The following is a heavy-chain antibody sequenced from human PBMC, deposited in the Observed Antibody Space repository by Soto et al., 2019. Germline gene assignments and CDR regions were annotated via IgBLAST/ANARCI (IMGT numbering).Heavy chain of an antibody. CDR2: FDPEDGET. J-gene: IGHJ2*01. V-gene: IGHV1-24*01. CDR1: GYTFTTYY. CDR3: ATDHYGSGNYWYFDL. Sequence: GASVKVSCKASGYTFTTYYMHWVRQAPGKGLEWMGGFDPEDGETIYAQKFQGRVTMTEDTSTDTAYMELSSLRSEDTAVYYCATDHYGSGNYWYFDLWGRGTLVTVSS. D-gene: IGHD3-10*01.